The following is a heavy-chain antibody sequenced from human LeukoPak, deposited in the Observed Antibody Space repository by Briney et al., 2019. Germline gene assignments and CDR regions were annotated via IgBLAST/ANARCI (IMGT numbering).Heavy chain of an antibody. Sequence: SETLSLTCTVSGGSISSYYWSWIRQPAGKGLEWIGRIYTSGSTNYNPSLKSRVTMSVDTSKNQFSLKLGSVTAADTAVYYCARDFREVYSNYHLDYWGQGTLVTVSS. V-gene: IGHV4-4*07. CDR1: GGSISSYY. D-gene: IGHD4-11*01. CDR2: IYTSGST. CDR3: ARDFREVYSNYHLDY. J-gene: IGHJ4*02.